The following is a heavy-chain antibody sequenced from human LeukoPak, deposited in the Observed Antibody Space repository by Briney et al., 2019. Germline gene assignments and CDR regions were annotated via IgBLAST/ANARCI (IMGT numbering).Heavy chain of an antibody. CDR1: GGSISGYN. V-gene: IGHV4-59*12. Sequence: SETLSLTCIVSGGSISGYNWGWIRQPPGKGLEWIGYISYSGTTNYNPSLKSRVTMSVDTSKNQFSLRLSSVTAAGTAVYYCARRDYGGNLPYAFDIWGQGTLVTVSS. J-gene: IGHJ3*02. CDR3: ARRDYGGNLPYAFDI. CDR2: ISYSGTT. D-gene: IGHD4-23*01.